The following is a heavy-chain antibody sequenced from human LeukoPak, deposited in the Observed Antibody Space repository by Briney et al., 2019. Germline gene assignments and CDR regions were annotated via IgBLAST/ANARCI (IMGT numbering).Heavy chain of an antibody. D-gene: IGHD3-10*01. CDR3: APSGSYSGSLDY. Sequence: ASVKVSCKASGYSFTGYYMHWVRQAPGQGLEWMGWINPNSGGTNYAQKFQGRVTMTRDTSISTAYMELSRLRSDDTAVYYCAPSGSYSGSLDYWGQGTLVTVSS. CDR1: GYSFTGYY. CDR2: INPNSGGT. J-gene: IGHJ4*02. V-gene: IGHV1-2*02.